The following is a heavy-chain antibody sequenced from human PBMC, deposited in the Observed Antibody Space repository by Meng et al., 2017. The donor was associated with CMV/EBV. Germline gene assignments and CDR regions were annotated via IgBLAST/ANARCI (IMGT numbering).Heavy chain of an antibody. V-gene: IGHV4-34*01. CDR1: GGSFSGYY. D-gene: IGHD6-13*01. J-gene: IGHJ4*02. CDR3: ARGRGSWYFVDY. CDR2: INHSGST. Sequence: QVQLQQWGAGLLKPSETLSLTCAVYGGSFSGYYWSWIRQPPGKGLEWIGEINHSGSTNYNPSLKSRVTISVDTSKNQFSLKLSSVTAADTAVYYCARGRGSWYFVDYWGQGTLVTASS.